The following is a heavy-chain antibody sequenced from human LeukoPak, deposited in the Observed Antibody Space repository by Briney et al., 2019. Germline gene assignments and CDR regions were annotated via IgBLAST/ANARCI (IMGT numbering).Heavy chain of an antibody. J-gene: IGHJ3*02. Sequence: ASVKVSCKASGYTFTIYSVSWVRQAPGQGLEWMGWISAYNGNTNYAQKLQGRVTMTTETSTSTAYMELRSLRSDDTAVYYCATSTRWELLRSDAFDIWGQGTMVTVSS. CDR3: ATSTRWELLRSDAFDI. V-gene: IGHV1-18*01. CDR2: ISAYNGNT. CDR1: GYTFTIYS. D-gene: IGHD1-26*01.